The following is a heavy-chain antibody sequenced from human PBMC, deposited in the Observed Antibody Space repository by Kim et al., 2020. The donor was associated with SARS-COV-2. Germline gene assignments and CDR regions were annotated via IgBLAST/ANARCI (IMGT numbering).Heavy chain of an antibody. V-gene: IGHV4-59*08. J-gene: IGHJ4*02. CDR2: FYYGGIT. CDR3: ARHETHSTTSCHHLDC. Sequence: SETLSLTCTVSGGSISSYYWSWIRQPPGKGLEWIGYFYYGGITRYTPSLRSRVTISVDTSKNQFSLKVNSVTAADTAVYYCARHETHSTTSCHHLDCWGQGNLVTVSS. D-gene: IGHD2-2*01. CDR1: GGSISSYY.